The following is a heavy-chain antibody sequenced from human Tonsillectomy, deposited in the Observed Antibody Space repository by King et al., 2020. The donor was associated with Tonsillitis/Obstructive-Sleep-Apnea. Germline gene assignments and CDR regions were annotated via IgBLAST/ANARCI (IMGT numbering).Heavy chain of an antibody. CDR1: GFTFSSYS. V-gene: IGHV3-21*01. CDR3: ARLPLSSSPYFDH. Sequence: VQLVESGGGLVKPGGSLRLSCAASGFTFSSYSMNWVRQAPGKGLEWVSSISSSNSYIFYADSVKARFTISRDDAKNSLYLQMNSLRAEDTAVYYCARLPLSSSPYFDHWGQGTLVTVSS. D-gene: IGHD6-13*01. J-gene: IGHJ4*02. CDR2: ISSSNSYI.